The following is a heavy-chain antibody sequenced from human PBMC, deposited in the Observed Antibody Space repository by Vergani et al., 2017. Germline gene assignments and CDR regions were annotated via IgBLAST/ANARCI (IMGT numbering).Heavy chain of an antibody. CDR2: IIPIFGTA. D-gene: IGHD4-17*01. CDR1: GGTFSSYA. CDR3: ARGSVATVPSRGYYYYGMDV. V-gene: IGHV1-69*01. Sequence: QVQLVQSGAEVKKPGSSVKVSCKASGGTFSSYAISWVRQAPGQGLEWMGGIIPIFGTANYAQKFQGRVTITADESTSTAYRELSSLRSEDTAVYYCARGSVATVPSRGYYYYGMDVWGQGTTVTVSS. J-gene: IGHJ6*02.